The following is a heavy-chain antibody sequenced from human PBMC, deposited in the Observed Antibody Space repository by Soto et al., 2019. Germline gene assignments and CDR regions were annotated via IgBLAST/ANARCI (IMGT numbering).Heavy chain of an antibody. CDR2: IILPFGTA. J-gene: IGHJ4*02. V-gene: IGHV1-69*13. Sequence: SVKVSCKASGGTFSNYAISWVRQAPGQGLEWMGGIILPFGTANYAQKFQGRVTITADESMTTAYMELSGLRSEDTAVYYCARDLGIAVAGSAGASDYWGQGTLVTVSS. CDR1: GGTFSNYA. CDR3: ARDLGIAVAGSAGASDY. D-gene: IGHD6-19*01.